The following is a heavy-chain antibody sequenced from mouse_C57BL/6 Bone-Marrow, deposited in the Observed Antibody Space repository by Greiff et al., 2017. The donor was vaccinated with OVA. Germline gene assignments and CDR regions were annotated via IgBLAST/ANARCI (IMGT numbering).Heavy chain of an antibody. Sequence: EVKLQESGGGLVQPGGSMKLSCAASGFTFSDAWMDWVRQSPEKGLEWVAEIRNKANNHATYYAESVKGRFTISRDDSKSSVYLQMNSLRAEDTGIYYCTRGRWLPSWFAYWGQGTLVTFSA. V-gene: IGHV6-6*01. CDR1: GFTFSDAW. CDR3: TRGRWLPSWFAY. CDR2: IRNKANNHAT. J-gene: IGHJ3*01. D-gene: IGHD2-3*01.